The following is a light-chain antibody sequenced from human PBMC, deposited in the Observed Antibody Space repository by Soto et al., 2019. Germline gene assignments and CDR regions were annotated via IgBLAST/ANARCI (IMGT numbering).Light chain of an antibody. CDR3: QQYNNWTIT. V-gene: IGKV3D-15*01. Sequence: EIVMTQSPATRSLSPGERATLSCRASQSVSSNLAWYQQKPGQAPRLLIYGASTRATGIPARFSGSGSGTEVTLTISSLKSEDCSVYYCQQYNNWTITFGQGTRLEIK. J-gene: IGKJ5*01. CDR1: QSVSSN. CDR2: GAS.